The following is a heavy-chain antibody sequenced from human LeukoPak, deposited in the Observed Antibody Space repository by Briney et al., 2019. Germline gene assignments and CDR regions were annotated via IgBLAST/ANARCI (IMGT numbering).Heavy chain of an antibody. CDR3: TTRRPDAFDI. Sequence: GGSLRLSCAASEFSVGSNYMTWVRQAPGKGLEWVSLIYSGGSTYYADSVRGRFTISRDDSKNTAYLQMNSLKTEDTAVYYCTTRRPDAFDIWGQGTMVTVSS. V-gene: IGHV3-66*01. CDR2: IYSGGST. CDR1: EFSVGSNY. J-gene: IGHJ3*02.